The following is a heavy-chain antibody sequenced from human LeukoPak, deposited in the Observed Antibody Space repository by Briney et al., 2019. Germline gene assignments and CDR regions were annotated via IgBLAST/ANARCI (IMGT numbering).Heavy chain of an antibody. CDR1: GFTFSSYG. Sequence: GSLSLSCAASGFTFSSYGMHWVRQAPGKGLEWVAFIRYDGSNKYFADSVKGRFTISRDNSKNTLYLQMNSLRAEDTAVYYCAKKYSSSPSGAFDIWGQGTMVTVSS. D-gene: IGHD6-6*01. CDR2: IRYDGSNK. CDR3: AKKYSSSPSGAFDI. J-gene: IGHJ3*02. V-gene: IGHV3-30*02.